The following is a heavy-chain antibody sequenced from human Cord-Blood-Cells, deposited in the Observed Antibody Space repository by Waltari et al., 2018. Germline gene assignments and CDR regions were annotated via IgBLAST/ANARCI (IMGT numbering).Heavy chain of an antibody. CDR2: INHSGST. CDR1: GGSFSGYY. J-gene: IGHJ4*02. D-gene: IGHD3-10*01. Sequence: QVQLQQWGAGLLKPSETLSLTSAVYGGSFSGYYWSWIRQPPGKGLEWIGEINHSGSTNYNPSLKSRVTISVDTSKNQFSLKLSSVTAADTAVYYCARGPNHYYGSGSYFDYWGQGTLVTVSS. V-gene: IGHV4-34*01. CDR3: ARGPNHYYGSGSYFDY.